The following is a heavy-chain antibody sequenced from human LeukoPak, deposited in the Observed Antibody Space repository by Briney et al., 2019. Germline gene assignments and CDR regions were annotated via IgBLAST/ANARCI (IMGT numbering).Heavy chain of an antibody. J-gene: IGHJ4*02. CDR1: GFTFSNYL. V-gene: IGHV3-7*01. CDR3: GYSSGWLFDY. Sequence: GSLRLSCAASGFTFSNYLVNLGRQAPGEGVEWVANINKDGSEKYYVDSVKGRFTISRDNDKNSLYLRMNSLRAEDAAVYYCGYSSGWLFDYWGQGALVTVSS. CDR2: INKDGSEK. D-gene: IGHD6-19*01.